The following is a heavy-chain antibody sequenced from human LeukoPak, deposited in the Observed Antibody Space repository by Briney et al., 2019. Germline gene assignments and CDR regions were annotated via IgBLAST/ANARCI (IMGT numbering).Heavy chain of an antibody. CDR3: ASLDTAMVTWRDN. J-gene: IGHJ4*02. V-gene: IGHV3-7*03. Sequence: GGSLRLSCEASGFIFSSQWISWVRQAPGKGLEWMANIKRDGSETYYVNSVKGRFTFSRDNAKNSLFLQMDSLRVEDTVVYYCASLDTAMVTWRDNWGQGTLVTVSS. CDR2: IKRDGSET. D-gene: IGHD5-18*01. CDR1: GFIFSSQW.